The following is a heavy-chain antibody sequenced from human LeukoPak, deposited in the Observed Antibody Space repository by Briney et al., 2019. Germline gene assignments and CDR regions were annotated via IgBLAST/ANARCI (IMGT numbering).Heavy chain of an antibody. CDR1: GYTFTSYY. Sequence: AGVKVSFKGSGYTFTSYYMHWVRQAPGQGGGWMGIIHPSGGSTSYAQKFQGRVTMTRDMSTSTVYMELSSLRSEDTAVYYCARRDHNWFDPWGQGTLVTVSS. V-gene: IGHV1-46*01. CDR2: IHPSGGST. J-gene: IGHJ5*02. CDR3: ARRDHNWFDP.